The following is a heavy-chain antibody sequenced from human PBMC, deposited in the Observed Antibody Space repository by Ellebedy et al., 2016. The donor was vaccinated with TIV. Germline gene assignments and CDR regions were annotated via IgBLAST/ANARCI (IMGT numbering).Heavy chain of an antibody. CDR3: ARTSRYAYTSSCDY. J-gene: IGHJ4*02. CDR2: VSGYNGNT. Sequence: AASVKVSCKASGYTFMSYSIAWVRQAPGQGLEWMGWVSGYNGNTNYAQKVQGRVTMTTDTSTNTAYMELRSLTSDDPAVYFCARTSRYAYTSSCDYWGQGTLVTVSS. V-gene: IGHV1-18*01. CDR1: GYTFMSYS. D-gene: IGHD6-13*01.